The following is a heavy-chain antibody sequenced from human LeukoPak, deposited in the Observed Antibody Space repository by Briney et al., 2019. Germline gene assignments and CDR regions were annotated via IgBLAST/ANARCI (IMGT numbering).Heavy chain of an antibody. CDR2: IYYSGST. CDR3: ARGGFILFDP. CDR1: GGSISSGGYY. J-gene: IGHJ5*02. D-gene: IGHD3-16*01. V-gene: IGHV4-31*03. Sequence: PSQTLSLTCTVSGGSISSGGYYWSWLRQHPGTGLEWIGYIYYSGSTYYNPSLKSRVTISVDTSKNQFSLKLSSATAADTAVYYCARGGFILFDPWGQGTLVTVSS.